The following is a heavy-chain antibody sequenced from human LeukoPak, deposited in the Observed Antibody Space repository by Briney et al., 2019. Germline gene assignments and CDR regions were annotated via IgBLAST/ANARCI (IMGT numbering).Heavy chain of an antibody. Sequence: PSETLSLTCTFSGGSISSSSYYWGWIRQPPGKGLEWIGSIYYSGSTYYNPSLKSRDTISVDTSKNQCSLKLSSVTAADTAVYYCATARQYFDYWGQGTLVTVSS. CDR2: IYYSGST. D-gene: IGHD6-6*01. V-gene: IGHV4-39*01. CDR1: GGSISSSSYY. CDR3: ATARQYFDY. J-gene: IGHJ4*02.